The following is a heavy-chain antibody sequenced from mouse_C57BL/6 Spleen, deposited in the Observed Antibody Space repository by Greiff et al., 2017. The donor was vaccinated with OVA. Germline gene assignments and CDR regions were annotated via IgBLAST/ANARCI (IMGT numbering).Heavy chain of an antibody. V-gene: IGHV1-52*01. CDR3: ARGGPYYSNYVWFAY. Sequence: QVQLQQSGAELVRPGSSVKLSCKASGYTFTSYWMHWVKQRPIQGLEWIGNIDPSDSETHYNQKFKDKATLTVDKSSSTAYMQLSSLTSEDSAVYYCARGGPYYSNYVWFAYWGQGTLVTVSA. D-gene: IGHD2-5*01. CDR1: GYTFTSYW. J-gene: IGHJ3*01. CDR2: IDPSDSET.